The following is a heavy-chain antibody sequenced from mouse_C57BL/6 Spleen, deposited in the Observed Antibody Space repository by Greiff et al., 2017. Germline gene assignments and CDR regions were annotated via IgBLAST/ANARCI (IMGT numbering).Heavy chain of an antibody. Sequence: VKLQESGAELARPGASVKLSCKASGYTFTSYGISWVKQRTGQGLEWIGEIYPRSGNTYYNEKFKGKATLTADKSSSTAYMELRSLTSEDSAVYFCARYDYDRYYFDYWGQGTTLTVSS. CDR1: GYTFTSYG. J-gene: IGHJ2*01. CDR3: ARYDYDRYYFDY. D-gene: IGHD2-4*01. V-gene: IGHV1-81*01. CDR2: IYPRSGNT.